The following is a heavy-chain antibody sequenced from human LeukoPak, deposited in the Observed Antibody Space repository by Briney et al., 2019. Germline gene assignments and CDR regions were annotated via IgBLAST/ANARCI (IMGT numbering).Heavy chain of an antibody. CDR3: ARDLGQLVDLINYGMDV. J-gene: IGHJ6*02. V-gene: IGHV3-21*01. Sequence: RGSLRLSCAASGFTFSSYSMNWVRQAPGEGLEWVSSISSSSSYIYYADSVKGRFTISRDNAKNSLYLQMNSLRAEDTAVYYCARDLGQLVDLINYGMDVWGQGTTVTVSS. D-gene: IGHD6-13*01. CDR1: GFTFSSYS. CDR2: ISSSSSYI.